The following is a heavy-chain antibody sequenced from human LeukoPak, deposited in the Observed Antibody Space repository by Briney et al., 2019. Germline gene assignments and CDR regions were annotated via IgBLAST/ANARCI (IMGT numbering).Heavy chain of an antibody. D-gene: IGHD1-7*01. CDR1: GFTVSSNY. V-gene: IGHV3-53*01. Sequence: PGGSLRLSCAASGFTVSSNYMSWVRPAPGKGLEWVSVIYSSDSTYYADSVKGRFTISRDNSKNTLYLQMNSLRAEDTAVYYCARGNWNYPFDYWGQGTLVTVSS. CDR2: IYSSDST. CDR3: ARGNWNYPFDY. J-gene: IGHJ4*02.